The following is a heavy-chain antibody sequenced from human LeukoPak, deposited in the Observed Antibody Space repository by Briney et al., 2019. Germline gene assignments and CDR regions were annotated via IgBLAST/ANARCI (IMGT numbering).Heavy chain of an antibody. V-gene: IGHV1-18*01. D-gene: IGHD2-2*02. CDR2: ISGYNGNT. CDR3: ARDRSLFFGYCSSTSCYKGWNWFDP. CDR1: GYTFTSYG. J-gene: IGHJ5*02. Sequence: ASVKVSCKASGYTFTSYGISWVRQAPGQGLEWMGWISGYNGNTNYAQKLQGRVTMTTHTSTSTAYMELRSLRSDDTAVYYCARDRSLFFGYCSSTSCYKGWNWFDPWGQGTLVTVSS.